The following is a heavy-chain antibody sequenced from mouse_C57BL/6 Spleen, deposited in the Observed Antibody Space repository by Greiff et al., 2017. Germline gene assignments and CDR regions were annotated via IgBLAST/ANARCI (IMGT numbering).Heavy chain of an antibody. CDR2: INPNNGGT. CDR3: ARVGYGKAGFAY. CDR1: GYTFTDYN. V-gene: IGHV1-18*01. J-gene: IGHJ3*01. D-gene: IGHD2-1*01. Sequence: EVHLVESGPELVKPGASVKIPCKASGYTFTDYNMDWVKQSHGKSLEWIGDINPNNGGTIYNQKFKGKAPLTVDKSSSTAYMELRSLTSKDTAVYYCARVGYGKAGFAYWGQGTLVTVAA.